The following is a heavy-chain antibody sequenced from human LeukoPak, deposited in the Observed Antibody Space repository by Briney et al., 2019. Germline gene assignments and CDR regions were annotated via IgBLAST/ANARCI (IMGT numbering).Heavy chain of an antibody. CDR2: ISSSSSTI. V-gene: IGHV3-48*01. CDR3: ARKLQGGPFDY. Sequence: SGGPLRLSCAASGFIFSIYSMNCVRQAPGKGREWVSYISSSSSTIYYADSVKGRFTISRDNAKNSLYLQMNGLRAEDTAVYYCARKLQGGPFDYWGQGTLVTVSS. J-gene: IGHJ4*02. D-gene: IGHD5-24*01. CDR1: GFIFSIYS.